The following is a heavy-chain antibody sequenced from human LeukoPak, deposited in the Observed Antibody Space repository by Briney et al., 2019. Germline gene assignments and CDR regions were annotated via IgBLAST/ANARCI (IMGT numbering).Heavy chain of an antibody. CDR1: GFTVSSNY. D-gene: IGHD3-3*01. CDR3: ARNGQFGVVDY. J-gene: IGHJ4*02. V-gene: IGHV3-53*01. Sequence: GGSLRLSCAASGFTVSSNYMSWVRQAPGKGLEWVSVIYSGGSTYYADSVKGRFTISRGNSKNTLYLQMNSLRAEDTAVYYCARNGQFGVVDYWGQGTLVTVSS. CDR2: IYSGGST.